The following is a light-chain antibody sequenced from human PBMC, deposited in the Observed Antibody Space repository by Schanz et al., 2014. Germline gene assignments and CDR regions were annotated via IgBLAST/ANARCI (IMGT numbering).Light chain of an antibody. CDR1: QSVSSSD. Sequence: EIVLTQSPGTLSLSPGERATLSCRASQSVSSSDLAWYQQKAGQAPRLLIYGASFRATGIPDRFSGSGSGTDFTLTISSLQSEDYAIYYCQQYNNWPETFGQGTKVEL. CDR3: QQYNNWPET. CDR2: GAS. V-gene: IGKV3-20*01. J-gene: IGKJ1*01.